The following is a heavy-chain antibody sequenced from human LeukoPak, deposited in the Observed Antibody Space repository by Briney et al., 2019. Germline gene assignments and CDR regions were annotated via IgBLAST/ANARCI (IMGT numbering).Heavy chain of an antibody. CDR1: GGSISSYY. CDR3: ASGRPGAFDI. J-gene: IGHJ3*02. V-gene: IGHV4-59*01. Sequence: PSETLSLTCTVSGGSISSYYWSWIRQPPGKGLEWIGYIYYSGSTNYNPSLKSRVIISVDTSKNQFSLKLSSVTAADTAVYYCASGRPGAFDIWGQGTMVTVSS. CDR2: IYYSGST.